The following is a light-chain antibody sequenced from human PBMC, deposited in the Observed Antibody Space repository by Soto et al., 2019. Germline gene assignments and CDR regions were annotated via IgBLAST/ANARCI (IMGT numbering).Light chain of an antibody. CDR1: SSNIGSNT. V-gene: IGLV1-44*01. CDR2: TNN. J-gene: IGLJ7*01. Sequence: QSVLTQPPSASGTAGQRVTISCSGSSSNIGSNTVNWYQQLPRTAPKLLIYTNNQRPSGVADRFSVSKSVTSAALAISGLQSEDGADYYCATWDDSLNGVVFAGGTQLTVL. CDR3: ATWDDSLNGVV.